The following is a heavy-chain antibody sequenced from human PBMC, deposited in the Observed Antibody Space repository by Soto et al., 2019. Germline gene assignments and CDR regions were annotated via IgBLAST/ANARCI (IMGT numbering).Heavy chain of an antibody. J-gene: IGHJ4*02. CDR3: TTDSGMSPYSFDY. CDR2: IMSKTDGGTT. V-gene: IGHV3-15*01. CDR1: GFTFSKAW. D-gene: IGHD1-26*01. Sequence: PXGSLGLSCATSGFTFSKAWVGWVRQAPGKGLEWVGRIMSKTDGGTTDYAAPVKGRFTISRDDSKSTLYLQMNSLKTEDTAFYYCTTDSGMSPYSFDYWGQGTLVTVSS.